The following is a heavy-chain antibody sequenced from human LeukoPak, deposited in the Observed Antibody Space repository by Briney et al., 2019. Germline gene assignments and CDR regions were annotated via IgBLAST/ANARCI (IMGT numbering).Heavy chain of an antibody. CDR2: IYYSGIT. J-gene: IGHJ4*02. V-gene: IGHV4-59*01. Sequence: PSETLSLTCTVSGVSISSFYWSWIRQPPGKGLQWIGYIYYSGITRYNPSLKSRVTISVDTSKNQFSLKLSSVTAADTAVYYCASGGYSGYAFDYWGQGILVTVSS. CDR3: ASGGYSGYAFDY. D-gene: IGHD5-12*01. CDR1: GVSISSFY.